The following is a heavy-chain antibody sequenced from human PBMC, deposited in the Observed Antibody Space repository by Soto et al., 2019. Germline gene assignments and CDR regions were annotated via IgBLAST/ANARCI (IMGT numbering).Heavy chain of an antibody. J-gene: IGHJ5*02. CDR2: IHSSGIT. D-gene: IGHD3-9*01. V-gene: IGHV4-4*02. CDR1: GGSVNNDTW. Sequence: QVQLQESGPGLVKPSGTLSLTCAVSGGSVNNDTWWSWVRQPPGKGLEWIGEIHSSGITNYNPSLKSRASIFVDKFKNQFSVKLTSVTAADTAVYFCAGQWSAGYGAFDPWGQGTLVTVSS. CDR3: AGQWSAGYGAFDP.